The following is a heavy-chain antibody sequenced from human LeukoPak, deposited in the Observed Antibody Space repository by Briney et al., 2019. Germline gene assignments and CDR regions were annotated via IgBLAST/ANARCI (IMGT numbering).Heavy chain of an antibody. J-gene: IGHJ4*02. CDR1: GGSISSYY. D-gene: IGHD6-19*01. Sequence: SETLSLTCTVSGGSISSYYWSWIRQPPGKGLEWIGYIYYSGSTNYNPSLKSRVTISVDTSKNQFSLKLSSVTAADTAVYYCARGGIYSSGWSDNEYYFDYWGQGTLVTVSS. CDR3: ARGGIYSSGWSDNEYYFDY. CDR2: IYYSGST. V-gene: IGHV4-59*01.